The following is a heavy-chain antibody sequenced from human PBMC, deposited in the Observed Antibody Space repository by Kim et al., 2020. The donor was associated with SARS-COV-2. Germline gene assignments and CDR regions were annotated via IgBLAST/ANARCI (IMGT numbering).Heavy chain of an antibody. D-gene: IGHD4-17*01. V-gene: IGHV3-23*01. J-gene: IGHJ6*02. Sequence: GGSLRLSCAATGFTFSTYAMSWVRQAPGRGLEWVSIIGGDGEKTYYADSVKGRFTISRDNSRNTLSLQMSGLRVDDTAVYYCARGPLLRYGMDVWGPGTT. CDR1: GFTFSTYA. CDR3: ARGPLLRYGMDV. CDR2: IGGDGEKT.